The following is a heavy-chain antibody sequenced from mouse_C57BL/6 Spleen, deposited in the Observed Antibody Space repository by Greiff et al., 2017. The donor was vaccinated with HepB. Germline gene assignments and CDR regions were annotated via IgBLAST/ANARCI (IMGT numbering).Heavy chain of an antibody. V-gene: IGHV1-69*01. J-gene: IGHJ4*01. CDR2: IDPSDSYT. CDR3: ARRRTLYAMDY. Sequence: QVQLQQPGAELVMPGASVKLSCKASGYTFTSYWMHWVKQRPGQGLEWIGEIDPSDSYTNYNQKFKGKSTLTVDKSSSTAYIQLSSLTSEDSAVYYCARRRTLYAMDYWGQGTSVTVSS. CDR1: GYTFTSYW.